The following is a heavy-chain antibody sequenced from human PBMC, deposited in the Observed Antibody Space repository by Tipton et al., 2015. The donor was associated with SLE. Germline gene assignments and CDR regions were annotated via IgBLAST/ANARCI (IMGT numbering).Heavy chain of an antibody. Sequence: SLRLSCAASGFIFSIYSMNWVRQAPGKGLEWVSSISTTSSRIYYADSVKGRFTISRDNDKNSLYLQMNSLRAEDTAVYYCARALYSRDPYFHHWGQGSLGTGSS. V-gene: IGHV3-21*03. CDR1: GFIFSIYS. CDR3: ARALYSRDPYFHH. J-gene: IGHJ1*01. D-gene: IGHD6-13*01. CDR2: ISTTSSRI.